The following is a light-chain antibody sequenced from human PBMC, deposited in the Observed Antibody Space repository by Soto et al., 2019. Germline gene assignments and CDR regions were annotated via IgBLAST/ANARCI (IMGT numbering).Light chain of an antibody. CDR1: SSNIGSNY. J-gene: IGLJ1*01. V-gene: IGLV1-47*01. Sequence: QSVLTQPPSASGTPGQRVTISCSGSSSNIGSNYVYWYQQLPGTAPKLLIYRNNQRPSGVPDRFSGSKSGTSASLAISGLRSEDEADYYCAACDDSLSLLYVFGTGTKLTVL. CDR3: AACDDSLSLLYV. CDR2: RNN.